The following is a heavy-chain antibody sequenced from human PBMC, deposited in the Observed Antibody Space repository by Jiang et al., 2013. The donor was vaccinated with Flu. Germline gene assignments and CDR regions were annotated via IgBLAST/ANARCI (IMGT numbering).Heavy chain of an antibody. CDR1: FTSYW. J-gene: IGHJ4*02. Sequence: FTSYWIGLGAPGCPGKGLEWMGIIYPGDSDTRYSPSFQGQVTISADKSISTAYLQWSSLKASDTAMYYCARSSSWQLVFDYWGQGTLVTVSS. D-gene: IGHD6-13*01. CDR2: IYPGDSDT. CDR3: ARSSSWQLVFDY. V-gene: IGHV5-51*01.